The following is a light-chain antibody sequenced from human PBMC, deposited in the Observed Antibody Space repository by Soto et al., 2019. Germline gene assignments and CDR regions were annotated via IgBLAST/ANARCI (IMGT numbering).Light chain of an antibody. CDR1: QTVSNNY. CDR2: GAS. Sequence: EIVLTQSPGTLSLSPGDRATLSCRASQTVSNNYLAWCQQKPGQAPRDIMYGASRRATGIPDRFSGGGSGTDFTLTISRLEPEDFAVYFCQQYAGPPTTFGQGTRLEIK. CDR3: QQYAGPPTT. J-gene: IGKJ5*01. V-gene: IGKV3-20*01.